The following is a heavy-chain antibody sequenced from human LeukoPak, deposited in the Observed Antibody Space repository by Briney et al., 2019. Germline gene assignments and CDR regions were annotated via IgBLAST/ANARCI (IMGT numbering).Heavy chain of an antibody. V-gene: IGHV3-21*01. CDR2: ISSSSSYI. Sequence: GGSLRLSCAASGFTFSSYSMNWVRQAPGKGLEWVSSISSSSSYIYYADSVKGRFTISRDNAKNSLYLQMNSLRAEDMAVYYCARDRDGYNSQAGWFDPWGQGTLVTVSS. D-gene: IGHD5-24*01. CDR1: GFTFSSYS. CDR3: ARDRDGYNSQAGWFDP. J-gene: IGHJ5*02.